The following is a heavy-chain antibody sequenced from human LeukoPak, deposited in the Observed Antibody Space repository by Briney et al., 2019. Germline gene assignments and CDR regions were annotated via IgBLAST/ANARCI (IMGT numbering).Heavy chain of an antibody. CDR3: AKGGAGVWFGDQYFDY. V-gene: IGHV3-23*01. J-gene: IGHJ4*02. CDR2: ISGTRGST. D-gene: IGHD3-10*01. Sequence: GGPLRLSCAASGFTFSSYAMSWVRQAPGKGLEWVSVISGTRGSTYYADSVKGRFNISRDNSKNTLYLQMNSLRAEDTAVYYCAKGGAGVWFGDQYFDYWGQGTLVTVSS. CDR1: GFTFSSYA.